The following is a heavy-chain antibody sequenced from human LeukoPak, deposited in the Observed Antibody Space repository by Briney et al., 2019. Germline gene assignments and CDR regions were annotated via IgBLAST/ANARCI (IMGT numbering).Heavy chain of an antibody. J-gene: IGHJ3*02. Sequence: GESLKISCKGSGYSFITYWIAWVRQMPGKGLEWMGIIYPGDSDTRYSPSLQGQVTISADKSISTAYLQWRSLKASDTAMYYCARSFGEYLSGAFDIWGQGTMVTVSS. CDR3: ARSFGEYLSGAFDI. CDR1: GYSFITYW. D-gene: IGHD3-10*01. V-gene: IGHV5-51*01. CDR2: IYPGDSDT.